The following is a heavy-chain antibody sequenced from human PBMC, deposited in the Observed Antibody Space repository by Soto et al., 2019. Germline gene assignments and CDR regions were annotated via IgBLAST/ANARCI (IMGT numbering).Heavy chain of an antibody. CDR2: VHYVGTT. V-gene: IGHV4-59*12. J-gene: IGHJ4*02. Sequence: PSETLSLTCSVSGDSMSEFYWSWIRQSPGKGLEWIGYVHYVGTTKYNPSHKSRVTISVDTSKKQFSLNLRSVTAADTAVYYCTRLNDYDTSGYPYFFDYWGQGAPVTVSS. CDR3: TRLNDYDTSGYPYFFDY. CDR1: GDSMSEFY. D-gene: IGHD3-22*01.